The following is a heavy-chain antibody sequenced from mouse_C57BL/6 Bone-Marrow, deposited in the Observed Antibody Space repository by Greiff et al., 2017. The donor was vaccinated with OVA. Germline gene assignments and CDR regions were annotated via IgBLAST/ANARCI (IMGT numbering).Heavy chain of an antibody. V-gene: IGHV2-5*01. CDR2: IWRGGST. CDR1: GFSLTSYG. CDR3: AKKGPFYEEWYFDV. Sequence: VKLMESGPGLVQPSQSLSITCTVSGFSLTSYGVHWVRQSPGKGLEWLGVIWRGGSTDYNAAFMSRLSITKDNSKSQVFFKMNSLQADDTAIYYCAKKGPFYEEWYFDVWGTGTTVTVSS. D-gene: IGHD1-1*01. J-gene: IGHJ1*03.